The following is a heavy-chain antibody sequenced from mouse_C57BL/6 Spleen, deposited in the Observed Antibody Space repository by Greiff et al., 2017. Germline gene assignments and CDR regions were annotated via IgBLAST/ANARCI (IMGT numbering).Heavy chain of an antibody. Sequence: EVQLQQSGPELVKPGASVKISCKASGYSFTDYNMNWVKQSNGKSLEWIGVINPNYGTTSYNQKFKGKATLTVDQSSSTAYMQLNSLTSEDSAVYYWARGGGIYYGYDRAWFAYWGQGTLVTVSA. CDR2: INPNYGTT. J-gene: IGHJ3*01. CDR3: ARGGGIYYGYDRAWFAY. V-gene: IGHV1-39*01. CDR1: GYSFTDYN. D-gene: IGHD2-2*01.